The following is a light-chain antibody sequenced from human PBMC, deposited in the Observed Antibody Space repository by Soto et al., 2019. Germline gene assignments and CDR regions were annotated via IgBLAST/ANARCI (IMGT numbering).Light chain of an antibody. J-gene: IGKJ3*01. CDR1: QGISSF. CDR2: AAS. Sequence: DIQLTQSPSFLSASVGDRVTITCRASQGISSFLAWYQQKPGKAPKLLIYAASTLQSGVPSRFSGSGSGTDFTLTISSLQPEDFATYYCQQLNTAPFTFGPGTKVDI. V-gene: IGKV1-9*01. CDR3: QQLNTAPFT.